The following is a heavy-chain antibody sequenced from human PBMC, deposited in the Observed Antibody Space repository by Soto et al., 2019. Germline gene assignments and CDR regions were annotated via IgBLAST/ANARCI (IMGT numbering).Heavy chain of an antibody. Sequence: EVQLVESGGGLVQPGGSLRLSCAASGFTLSGRSMHWVRQAPGKGLVWVSGIDNAGTDTTYADSVKGRFTSSRDNAKNMMYLQMNSLRVGDTAVYYCARGWFGPDVWGKGTTVTVSS. V-gene: IGHV3-74*01. CDR3: ARGWFGPDV. CDR2: IDNAGTDT. CDR1: GFTLSGRS. J-gene: IGHJ6*04. D-gene: IGHD3-10*01.